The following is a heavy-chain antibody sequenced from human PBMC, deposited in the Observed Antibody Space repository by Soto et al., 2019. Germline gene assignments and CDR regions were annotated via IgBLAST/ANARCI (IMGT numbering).Heavy chain of an antibody. CDR3: ARGGPLRLGEFDY. Sequence: KPSETLSLTCIVSGGSISSYYWSWIRQPPGKGLEWIGYIYNSGRTNYNPSLKSRVTISVDTSKSQFSLKLISVTAADTAVYYCARGGPLRLGEFDYWGQGTLVTVSS. CDR1: GGSISSYY. D-gene: IGHD3-16*01. J-gene: IGHJ4*02. V-gene: IGHV4-59*01. CDR2: IYNSGRT.